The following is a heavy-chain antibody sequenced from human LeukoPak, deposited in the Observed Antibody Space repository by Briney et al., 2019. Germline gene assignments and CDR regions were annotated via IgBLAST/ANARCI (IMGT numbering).Heavy chain of an antibody. CDR1: GGSFSGYY. CDR3: ARLLWFGELSAGSYDMDV. D-gene: IGHD3-10*01. V-gene: IGHV4-59*01. J-gene: IGHJ6*02. CDR2: IYYSGST. Sequence: PSETLSLTCAVYGGSFSGYYWSWIRQPPGKGLEWIGYIYYSGSTNYNSSLKSRVTISVDTSKNQLSLKLSSVTAADTAVYYCARLLWFGELSAGSYDMDVWGQGTTVTVSS.